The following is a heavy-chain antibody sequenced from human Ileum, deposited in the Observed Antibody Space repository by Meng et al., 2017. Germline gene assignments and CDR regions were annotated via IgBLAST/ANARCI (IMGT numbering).Heavy chain of an antibody. CDR3: ARVTGGDYGIEFAY. V-gene: IGHV7-4-1*02. CDR2: INTNTGNP. Sequence: VHLVHSGSEFKKPGASVKVSCKAPGYIFTTYAINWGRQAHEQGLEWMGWINTNTGNPTYAQGFTGRFVFSLDTSVNTAYLQISSLKAEDTAVYYCARVTGGDYGIEFAYWGQGTLVTVSS. CDR1: GYIFTTYA. D-gene: IGHD4-17*01. J-gene: IGHJ4*02.